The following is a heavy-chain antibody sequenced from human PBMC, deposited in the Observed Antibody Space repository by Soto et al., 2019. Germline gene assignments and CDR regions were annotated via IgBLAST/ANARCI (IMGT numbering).Heavy chain of an antibody. V-gene: IGHV1-69*12. D-gene: IGHD6-13*01. CDR2: IIPIFGTA. J-gene: IGHJ5*02. Sequence: QVQLVQSGAEVKKPGSSVKVSCKASGGTFSSYAISWVRQAPGQGLEWMGGIIPIFGTANYAQKFQGRVTITANESTSTAYMELSSLRSEDTAVYYCAREPGIAAAGHNWFDPWGQGTLVTVSS. CDR1: GGTFSSYA. CDR3: AREPGIAAAGHNWFDP.